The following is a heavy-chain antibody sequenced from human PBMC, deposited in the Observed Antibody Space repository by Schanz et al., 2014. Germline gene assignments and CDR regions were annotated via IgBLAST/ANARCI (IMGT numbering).Heavy chain of an antibody. J-gene: IGHJ4*02. CDR2: MNESHSTI. D-gene: IGHD1-1*01. CDR1: GFSFSSYA. V-gene: IGHV3-23*01. Sequence: EVQLLESGGGLVEPGGSLRLSCAASGFSFSSYAMGWVRQAPGRGLEWVSAMNESHSTIYYADSVRGRFTISRDNAENTRFLQMSSLRADDTAVYFCAKIERNEDWGQGTLVTVSS. CDR3: AKIERNED.